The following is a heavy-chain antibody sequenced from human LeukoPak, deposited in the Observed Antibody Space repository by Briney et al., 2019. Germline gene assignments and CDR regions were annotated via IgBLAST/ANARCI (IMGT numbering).Heavy chain of an antibody. V-gene: IGHV4-59*12. J-gene: IGHJ4*02. Sequence: PSETLSLTCTVSGGSISSYYWSWIRQPPGKGLEWIGYIYYSGSTNYNPSLKSRVTISVDTSKKQFSLRLSSVTAADTAVYYCARGFPMTPIYWGQGTLVTVSS. D-gene: IGHD3-22*01. CDR1: GGSISSYY. CDR2: IYYSGST. CDR3: ARGFPMTPIY.